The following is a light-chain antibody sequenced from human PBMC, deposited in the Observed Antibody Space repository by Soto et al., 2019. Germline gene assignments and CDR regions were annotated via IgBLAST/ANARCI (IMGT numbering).Light chain of an antibody. CDR2: ATS. CDR3: IQDFISPLT. J-gene: IGKJ1*01. Sequence: VQLTQSPSSLSASLVDRFTITFLASQGIRGDLGWYQQKPGKAPKLLISATSTLQSGVPSRFSGRGSGTNFTLTISSLQPEDFATYYCIQDFISPLTVGQGTKVDIK. V-gene: IGKV1-6*01. CDR1: QGIRGD.